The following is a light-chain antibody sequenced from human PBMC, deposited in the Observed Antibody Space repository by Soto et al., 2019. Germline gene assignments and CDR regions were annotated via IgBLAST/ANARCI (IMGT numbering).Light chain of an antibody. Sequence: DIQMTQSPSSLSASVGDRVTITCRASQGISNYLAWYQQKPGKVPKLLIYAASTLQSGDPSRFSGSGSGTDFTLTISSLQPEDVATYCCQKYNSALGRTFGQGTKVEIK. CDR2: AAS. CDR3: QKYNSALGRT. J-gene: IGKJ1*01. V-gene: IGKV1-27*01. CDR1: QGISNY.